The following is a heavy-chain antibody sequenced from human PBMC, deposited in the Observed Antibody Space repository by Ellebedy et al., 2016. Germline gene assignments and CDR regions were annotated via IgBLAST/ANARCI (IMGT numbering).Heavy chain of an antibody. D-gene: IGHD3-10*01. Sequence: SETLSLTXAVYGGSFSGYYWSWIRQPPGKGLEWIGEINHSGSTNYNPSLKSRVTISVDTSKNQFSLELSSVTAADTAVYYCARDGGGYGSIADWGQGALVTVSS. CDR2: INHSGST. CDR3: ARDGGGYGSIAD. CDR1: GGSFSGYY. J-gene: IGHJ4*02. V-gene: IGHV4-34*01.